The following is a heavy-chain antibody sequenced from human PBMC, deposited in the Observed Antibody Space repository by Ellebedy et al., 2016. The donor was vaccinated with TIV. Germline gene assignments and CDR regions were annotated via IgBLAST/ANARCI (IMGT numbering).Heavy chain of an antibody. CDR2: ISSSSSYI. CDR1: GFTFSSYS. V-gene: IGHV3-21*01. Sequence: GGSLRLXXAASGFTFSSYSMNWVRQAPGKGLEWVSSISSSSSYIYYADSVKGRFTISRDNAKNSLYLQMNSLRAEDTAVYYCARGSSSRGYFDSWGQGTLVTVSS. CDR3: ARGSSSRGYFDS. J-gene: IGHJ4*02. D-gene: IGHD6-13*01.